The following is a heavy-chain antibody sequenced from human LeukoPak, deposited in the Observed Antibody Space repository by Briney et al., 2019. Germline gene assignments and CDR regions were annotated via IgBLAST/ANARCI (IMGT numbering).Heavy chain of an antibody. CDR2: ISSSSSYI. V-gene: IGHV3-21*01. J-gene: IGHJ5*02. D-gene: IGHD6-13*01. Sequence: GGSLRLSCAASGFTFSSYSMNWVRQAPGKGLEWVSSISSSSSYIYYADSVKGRFTISRDNAKNSLYLQMNSLRAEDTAVYYCARDGARGAAAGPFDPWGQGTLVTVSS. CDR3: ARDGARGAAAGPFDP. CDR1: GFTFSSYS.